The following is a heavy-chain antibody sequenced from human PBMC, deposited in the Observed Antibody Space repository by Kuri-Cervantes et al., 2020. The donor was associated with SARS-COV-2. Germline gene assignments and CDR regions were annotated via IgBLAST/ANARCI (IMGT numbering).Heavy chain of an antibody. D-gene: IGHD3-3*01. CDR3: ARDLERGPARFDY. CDR1: GYTFTGYY. CDR2: INPNSGGT. Sequence: ASVKVSCKASGYTFTGYYMHRVRQAPGQGLEWMGWINPNSGGTNYAQKFQGRVTMTRDTSISTAYMELSRLRSDDTAVYYCARDLERGPARFDYWGQGTLVTVSS. J-gene: IGHJ4*02. V-gene: IGHV1-2*02.